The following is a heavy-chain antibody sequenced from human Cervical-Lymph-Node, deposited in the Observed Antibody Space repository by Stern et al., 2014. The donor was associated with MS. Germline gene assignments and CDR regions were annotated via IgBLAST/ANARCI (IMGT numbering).Heavy chain of an antibody. V-gene: IGHV3-33*01. Sequence: VQLVESGGGVVQPGGSRRLSCAASGFTFSTYGMHWVRQAPGKGLGGVVVIWYDGSNTYYADSVKGRFTVSRDNSENTLYLQMNLLRAEDTGIYYCARDLQLGIVSVDTSSAYWGQGTLVTVSS. D-gene: IGHD2/OR15-2a*01. J-gene: IGHJ4*02. CDR3: ARDLQLGIVSVDTSSAY. CDR1: GFTFSTYG. CDR2: IWYDGSNT.